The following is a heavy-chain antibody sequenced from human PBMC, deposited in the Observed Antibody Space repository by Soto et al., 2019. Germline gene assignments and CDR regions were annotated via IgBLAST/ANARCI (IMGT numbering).Heavy chain of an antibody. D-gene: IGHD1-26*01. J-gene: IGHJ4*02. CDR2: IIPIFGTA. CDR1: GGTFSSYA. Sequence: SVKVSCKASGGTFSSYAISWVRQAPGQGLEWMGGIIPIFGTANYAQKFQGRVTITADESTSTAYMELSSLRSEDTAVYYCARAPGPSSLQDGYFDYWGQGTLVTVPQ. CDR3: ARAPGPSSLQDGYFDY. V-gene: IGHV1-69*13.